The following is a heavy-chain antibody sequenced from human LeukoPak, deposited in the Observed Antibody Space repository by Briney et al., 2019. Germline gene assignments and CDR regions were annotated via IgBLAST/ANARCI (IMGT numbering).Heavy chain of an antibody. J-gene: IGHJ4*02. CDR3: AKDLPESYYDILTGYPSFDY. CDR2: IWYDGSNK. D-gene: IGHD3-9*01. V-gene: IGHV3-33*06. Sequence: GGSLRLSCAASGFTFSSYGMHWVRQAPGKGLEWVAVIWYDGSNKYYADSVKGRFTISRDNSKNTLYLQMNSLRAEDTAVYYCAKDLPESYYDILTGYPSFDYWGQGTLVTVSS. CDR1: GFTFSSYG.